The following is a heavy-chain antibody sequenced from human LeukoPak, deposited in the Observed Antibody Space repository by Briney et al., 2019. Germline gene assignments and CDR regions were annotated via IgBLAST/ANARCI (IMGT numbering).Heavy chain of an antibody. CDR3: AKAHYYDSSGPFDY. J-gene: IGHJ4*02. Sequence: GGSLRLSCAASGFTFSSYAMSWVRQAPGKGLERVSAISGSGGSTYYADSVKGRFTISRDNSKNTLDLQMNSLRAEDTAVYYCAKAHYYDSSGPFDYWGQGTLVTVSS. V-gene: IGHV3-23*01. CDR1: GFTFSSYA. CDR2: ISGSGGST. D-gene: IGHD3-22*01.